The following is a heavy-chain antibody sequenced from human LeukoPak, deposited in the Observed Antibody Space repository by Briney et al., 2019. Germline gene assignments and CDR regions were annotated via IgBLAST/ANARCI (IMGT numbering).Heavy chain of an antibody. D-gene: IGHD6-13*01. CDR1: GFTFSSYS. J-gene: IGHJ4*02. CDR2: ISSSSSYI. CDR3: AKGSSWYYFDY. V-gene: IGHV3-21*01. Sequence: GGSLRLSCAASGFTFSSYSMNWVRQAPGKGLEWVSSISSSSSYIYYADSVKGRFTISRDNAKNSPYLQMNSLRAEDTAVYYCAKGSSWYYFDYWGQGTLVTVSS.